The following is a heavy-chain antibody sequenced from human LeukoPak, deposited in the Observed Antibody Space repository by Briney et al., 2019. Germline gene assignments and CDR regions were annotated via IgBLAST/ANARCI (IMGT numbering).Heavy chain of an antibody. Sequence: SETLSLTCTVSGGSISSSSYYWGWIRQPPGKGLEWIGSIYYSGSTYYNPSLKSRVTISVDTSKNQFSLKLSSVTAADTAVYYCARGPWGRDYGSANIWGQGTMVTVSS. D-gene: IGHD3-10*01. V-gene: IGHV4-39*07. CDR2: IYYSGST. CDR1: GGSISSSSYY. CDR3: ARGPWGRDYGSANI. J-gene: IGHJ3*02.